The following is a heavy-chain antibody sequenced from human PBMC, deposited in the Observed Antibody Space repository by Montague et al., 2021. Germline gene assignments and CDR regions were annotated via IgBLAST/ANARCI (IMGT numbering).Heavy chain of an antibody. D-gene: IGHD3-22*01. J-gene: IGHJ6*02. CDR2: ISPSGHDT. CDR1: GFIFSDYR. Sequence: SLRLSCAASGFIFSDYRMSWVRQAPGKGLEWVSTISPSGHDTDYADSVKGRFTISRDNAKNALYLQMNSLRAEDTALYYCARAYYFEMSGYGMGAWGQGTTVTVSS. V-gene: IGHV3-21*01. CDR3: ARAYYFEMSGYGMGA.